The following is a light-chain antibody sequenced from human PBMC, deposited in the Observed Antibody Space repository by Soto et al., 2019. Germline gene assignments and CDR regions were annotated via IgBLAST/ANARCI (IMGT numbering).Light chain of an antibody. V-gene: IGKV3D-15*01. CDR1: QNLNHN. CDR3: QQYNNWPPAT. Sequence: EVVLTQSPGTLSLSPGERATLSCRASQNLNHNYFAWYQQKPGQGPRLLIYGISTRAAGIPARFSGSGSGTEFTLTISSLQSEDFAVYYCQQYNNWPPATFGQGTKVDIK. CDR2: GIS. J-gene: IGKJ1*01.